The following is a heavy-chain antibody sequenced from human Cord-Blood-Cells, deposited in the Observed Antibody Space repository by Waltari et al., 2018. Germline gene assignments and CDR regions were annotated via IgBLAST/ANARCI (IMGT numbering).Heavy chain of an antibody. J-gene: IGHJ6*02. V-gene: IGHV1-3*01. CDR3: ARDGSSSYYYGMDV. D-gene: IGHD6-6*01. CDR1: GYPFTSYA. CDR2: INAGNGNT. Sequence: QVQPVQSGAEGKKPGASVTVSCKASGYPFTSYAMHWVRPAPGQRLEWMGWINAGNGNTKYSQKFQGRVTITRDTSASTAYMELSSLRSEDTAVYYCARDGSSSYYYGMDVWGQGTTVTVSS.